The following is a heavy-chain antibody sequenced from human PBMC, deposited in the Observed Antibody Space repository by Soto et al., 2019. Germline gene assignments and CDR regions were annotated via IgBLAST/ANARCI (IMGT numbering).Heavy chain of an antibody. V-gene: IGHV3-30*04. CDR2: ISVDGRDK. CDR1: GFTFSSHA. CDR3: ARDTRPAATYYFDY. Sequence: PGGSLRLSCAASGFTFSSHAMHWVRQAPGKGLEWVAVISVDGRDKHYADSVKGRFTISRDNSKNTLYLEMNSLRAEDTAVYYCARDTRPAATYYFDYWGRGTLVTVSS. D-gene: IGHD2-2*01. J-gene: IGHJ4*02.